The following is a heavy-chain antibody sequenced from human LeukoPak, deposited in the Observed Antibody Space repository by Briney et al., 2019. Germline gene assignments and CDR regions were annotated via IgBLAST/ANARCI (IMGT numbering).Heavy chain of an antibody. D-gene: IGHD3-22*01. CDR1: GGSISSESYY. CDR3: ARVVQSTDSSGFYLPEYFQH. CDR2: IYHGGGT. J-gene: IGHJ1*01. Sequence: SSETLSLTCTVSGGSISSESYYWGWIRQPPGKGLEWIGSIYHGGGTYYNPSLKSRVTISVDTSKNQFSLKLRSVTAADTAVYYCARVVQSTDSSGFYLPEYFQHWGQGTLVTVSS. V-gene: IGHV4-39*07.